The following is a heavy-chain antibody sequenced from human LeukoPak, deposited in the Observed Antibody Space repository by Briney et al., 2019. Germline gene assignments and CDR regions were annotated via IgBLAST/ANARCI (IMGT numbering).Heavy chain of an antibody. CDR2: ISYDGSNK. V-gene: IGHV3-30*18. J-gene: IGHJ4*02. D-gene: IGHD3-22*01. CDR1: GFTFSSYG. CDR3: AKDPYYDSSGYYYYFDY. Sequence: GRSLRLSCAASGFTFSSYGMHWVRQAPGKGLEWVAVISYDGSNKYYADSVKGRFTISRDNSKNTLYLQMNSLRAEDTAVYYCAKDPYYDSSGYYYYFDYWGQGTLVTVSS.